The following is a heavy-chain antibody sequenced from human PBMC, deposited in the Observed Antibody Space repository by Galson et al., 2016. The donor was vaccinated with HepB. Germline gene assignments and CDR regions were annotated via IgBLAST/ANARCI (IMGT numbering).Heavy chain of an antibody. CDR3: ARALIGASRLDY. CDR1: GFTVSSNH. CDR2: VYGAEIT. Sequence: SLRLSCAVSGFTVSSNHMSWVRQAPGEGLEWVSLVYGAEITGYADSVRGRFIISRDNFNNVVYLQMNSLRAEDTAVYYCARALIGASRLDYWGQGTLVTVSS. J-gene: IGHJ4*02. D-gene: IGHD1-26*01. V-gene: IGHV3-53*01.